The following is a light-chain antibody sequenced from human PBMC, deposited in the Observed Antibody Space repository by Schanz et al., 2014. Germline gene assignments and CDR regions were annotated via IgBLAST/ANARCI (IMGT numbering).Light chain of an antibody. CDR2: DVG. J-gene: IGLJ3*02. CDR3: SSYTSSRTIA. CDR1: SSDVGGYNY. Sequence: QSALPQPASVSGSPGQSITISCTGTSSDVGGYNYVSWYQQDPGKAPKLLIYDVGNRPSGVSNRFSASKSGNTASLTISGLQAEDEAHYDCSSYTSSRTIAFGGGTKLTVL. V-gene: IGLV2-14*03.